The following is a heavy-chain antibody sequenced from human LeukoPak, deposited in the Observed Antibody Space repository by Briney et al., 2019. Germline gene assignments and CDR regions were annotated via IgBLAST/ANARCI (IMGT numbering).Heavy chain of an antibody. CDR3: ARDLSKLDY. CDR2: ISPYNGKT. Sequence: ASVKVSCKAFNYTFTSYGISWVRQAPGKGLEWMAWISPYNGKTLYAEKYQGRVTLTTETSTDTAFMELTSLTSDDMAVYYCARDLSKLDYWGQGTLVSVSS. J-gene: IGHJ4*02. D-gene: IGHD4-11*01. CDR1: NYTFTSYG. V-gene: IGHV1-18*03.